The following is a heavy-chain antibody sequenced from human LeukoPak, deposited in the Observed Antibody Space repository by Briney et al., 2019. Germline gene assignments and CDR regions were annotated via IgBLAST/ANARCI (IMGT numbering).Heavy chain of an antibody. V-gene: IGHV1-2*02. J-gene: IGHJ4*02. CDR1: GGTFSSYA. Sequence: GSSVKVSCKASGGTFSSYAISWVRQAPGQGLEWMGWINPNSGGTNYAQKFQGRVTMTRDTSISSAYMELSRLRSDDTAVYYCASRRVDTAMVNDYWGQGTLVTVSS. CDR2: INPNSGGT. D-gene: IGHD5-18*01. CDR3: ASRRVDTAMVNDY.